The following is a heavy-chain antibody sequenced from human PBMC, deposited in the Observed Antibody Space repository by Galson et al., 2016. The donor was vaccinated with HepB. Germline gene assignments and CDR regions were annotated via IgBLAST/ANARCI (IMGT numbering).Heavy chain of an antibody. CDR2: IRSKAYGGTT. CDR1: GFTFGGYY. CDR3: TTREKYCDGGSCFDY. J-gene: IGHJ4*02. D-gene: IGHD2-15*01. Sequence: SLRLSCAASGFTFGGYYMIWIRQAPRKGLEWVGFIRSKAYGGTTEYAASVKGRFTISRDDSKSIAYLQMNSLKTEDTAVYYCTTREKYCDGGSCFDYWGQGTLVTVSS. V-gene: IGHV3-49*03.